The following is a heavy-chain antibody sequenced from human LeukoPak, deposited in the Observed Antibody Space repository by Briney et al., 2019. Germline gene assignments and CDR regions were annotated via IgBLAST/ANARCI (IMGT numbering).Heavy chain of an antibody. V-gene: IGHV4-59*01. Sequence: SETLSLTCTVSGGSISSYYWSWIRQPAGKGLEWIGYIYYSGSTNYNPSLKSRVTISVDTSKNQFSLKLSSVTAADTAVYYCARVPAAAGYYFDYWGQGTLVTVSS. CDR3: ARVPAAAGYYFDY. J-gene: IGHJ4*02. D-gene: IGHD6-13*01. CDR2: IYYSGST. CDR1: GGSISSYY.